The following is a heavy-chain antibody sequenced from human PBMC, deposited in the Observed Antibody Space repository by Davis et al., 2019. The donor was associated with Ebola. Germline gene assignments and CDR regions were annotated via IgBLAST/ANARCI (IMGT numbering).Heavy chain of an antibody. J-gene: IGHJ6*02. D-gene: IGHD6-6*01. Sequence: MPSETLSLTCAVYGGSFSGYYWSWIRQPPGKGLEWIGKMNHSGSTNYNPSLKSRVTISVDTSKNQFSLKVTSVTAADTAVYYCATGSSARFYYYGMDVWGQGTTVTVSS. V-gene: IGHV4-34*01. CDR3: ATGSSARFYYYGMDV. CDR1: GGSFSGYY. CDR2: MNHSGST.